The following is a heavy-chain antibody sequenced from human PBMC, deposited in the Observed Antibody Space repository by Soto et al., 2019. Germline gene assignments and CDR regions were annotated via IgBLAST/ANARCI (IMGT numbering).Heavy chain of an antibody. CDR3: ARTPGKSSSWYVFFDY. D-gene: IGHD6-13*01. CDR2: IYYSGST. V-gene: IGHV4-59*08. J-gene: IGHJ4*02. Sequence: QVQLQESGPGLVKPSETLSLTCTVSGGSISSYYWSWIRQPPGKGLEWIGYIYYSGSTNYNPSLKSRFTISVDTSKHQFSLKLSSVTAADTAVYYCARTPGKSSSWYVFFDYWGQGTLVTVSS. CDR1: GGSISSYY.